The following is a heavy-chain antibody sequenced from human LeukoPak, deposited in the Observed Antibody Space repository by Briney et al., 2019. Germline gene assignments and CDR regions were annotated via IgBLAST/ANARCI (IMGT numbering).Heavy chain of an antibody. D-gene: IGHD5-12*01. J-gene: IGHJ4*02. CDR1: GFTFRSYG. V-gene: IGHV3-30*03. Sequence: GGSLRLSCAASGFTFRSYGMHWVRQVPGKGLEWVAVITYDGSNKYYADSVKGRFTISRDNSRNTLYLQMNSLRAEDTAVYYCASSRGYSGYDPPYFDYWGQGTLVTVSS. CDR3: ASSRGYSGYDPPYFDY. CDR2: ITYDGSNK.